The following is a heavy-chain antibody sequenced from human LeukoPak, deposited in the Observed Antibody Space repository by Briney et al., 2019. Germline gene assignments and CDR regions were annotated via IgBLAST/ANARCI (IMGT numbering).Heavy chain of an antibody. CDR3: TRPLYYDFWSGYYYYMDV. J-gene: IGHJ6*03. CDR2: IRSKANSYAT. V-gene: IGHV3-73*01. CDR1: GFTFSGSA. D-gene: IGHD3-3*01. Sequence: GGSLRLSCAASGFTFSGSAMHWVRQASGKGLEWVGRIRSKANSYATAYAASVKGRFTISRDDSKNTAYLQMNSLKTEDTAVYYCTRPLYYDFWSGYYYYMDVWGKGTTVTVSS.